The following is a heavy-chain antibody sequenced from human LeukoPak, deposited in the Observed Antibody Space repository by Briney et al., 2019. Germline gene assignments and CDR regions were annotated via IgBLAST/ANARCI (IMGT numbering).Heavy chain of an antibody. CDR3: ARAYYYGSGSFHSPLLAYYFDY. J-gene: IGHJ4*02. CDR2: IYHSGST. D-gene: IGHD3-10*01. CDR1: GYSISSGYY. V-gene: IGHV4-38-2*02. Sequence: SETLSLTCTVSGYSISSGYYWGWIRQPPGKGLEWIGSIYHSGSTYYNPSLKSRVTISVDTSKNQFSLKLSSVTAADTAVYYCARAYYYGSGSFHSPLLAYYFDYWGQGTLVTVSS.